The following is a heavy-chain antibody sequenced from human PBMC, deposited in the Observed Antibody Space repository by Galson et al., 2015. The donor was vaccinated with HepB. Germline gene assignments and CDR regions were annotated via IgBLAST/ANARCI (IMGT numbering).Heavy chain of an antibody. Sequence: ETLSLTCTVSGGAFIRHYWTWIRQAPGKGLEGIAYTFDSGTTHYNPSLKSRVTLSLDTSKTQFSLRRSSVTAADTAVYFCAMRKTATTGHDFDIWGQGTPVIASS. CDR3: AMRKTATTGHDFDI. D-gene: IGHD1-1*01. CDR1: GGAFIRHY. CDR2: TFDSGTT. J-gene: IGHJ3*02. V-gene: IGHV4-59*11.